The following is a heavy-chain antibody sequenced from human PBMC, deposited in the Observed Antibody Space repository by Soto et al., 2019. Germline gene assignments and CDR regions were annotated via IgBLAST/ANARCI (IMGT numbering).Heavy chain of an antibody. Sequence: ETLSLSCPVSRCSISSSSYSWGGIPQPPGKGLEWIGSIYYSGSTYYNPSLKSRVTISVDTSKNQFSLKLSSVTAADTAVYYCARRLYYDSSGFEGGGMDVWGQGTTV. D-gene: IGHD3-22*01. J-gene: IGHJ6*02. CDR1: RCSISSSSYS. V-gene: IGHV4-39*01. CDR3: ARRLYYDSSGFEGGGMDV. CDR2: IYYSGST.